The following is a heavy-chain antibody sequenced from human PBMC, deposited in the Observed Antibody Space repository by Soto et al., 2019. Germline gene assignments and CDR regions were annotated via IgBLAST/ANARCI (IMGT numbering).Heavy chain of an antibody. CDR1: RGSLRNYY. J-gene: IGHJ6*02. D-gene: IGHD3-10*01. Sequence: SETLSLTCTVCRGSLRNYYCSWIRQPPGKGLEWIGYISYIGTSNYNPSLKSRVTMSVDTSKNQLSLKLSSVTAADTAVYYCGIVENGKAGSYFTGPNYYYLMDVSGQRTTV. CDR2: ISYIGTS. CDR3: GIVENGKAGSYFTGPNYYYLMDV. V-gene: IGHV4-59*01.